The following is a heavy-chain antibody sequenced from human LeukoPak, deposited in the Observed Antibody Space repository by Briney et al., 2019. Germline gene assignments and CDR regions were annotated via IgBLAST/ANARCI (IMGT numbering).Heavy chain of an antibody. CDR3: ARAPHYYDSSGYYYYYGMDV. Sequence: SQTLSLTCTVSGGSISSGSYYWSWIRQPAGKGLEWIGRIYTSGSTNYNPSLKSRVTISVDTSKNQFSLKLSSVTAADTAAYYCARAPHYYDSSGYYYYYGMDVWGQGTTVTVSS. V-gene: IGHV4-61*02. CDR1: GGSISSGSYY. CDR2: IYTSGST. D-gene: IGHD3-22*01. J-gene: IGHJ6*02.